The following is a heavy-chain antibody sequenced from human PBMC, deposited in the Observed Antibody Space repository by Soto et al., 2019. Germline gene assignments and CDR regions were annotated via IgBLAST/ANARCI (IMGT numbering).Heavy chain of an antibody. CDR1: GFTFSSYW. CDR3: AKDFRAYYYDSSGYYDDY. D-gene: IGHD3-22*01. V-gene: IGHV3-7*01. J-gene: IGHJ4*02. Sequence: EVQLVESGGGLVQPGGSLRLSCAASGFTFSSYWMSWVRQAPGKGLEWVANIKQDGSEKYYADSVKGRFTISRDNSKNTLYLKMNSLRAEDTAVYYCAKDFRAYYYDSSGYYDDYWGQGTLVTVSS. CDR2: IKQDGSEK.